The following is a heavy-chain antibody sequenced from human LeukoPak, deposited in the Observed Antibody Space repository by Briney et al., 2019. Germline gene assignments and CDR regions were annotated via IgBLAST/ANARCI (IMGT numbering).Heavy chain of an antibody. Sequence: GGSLRLSCAASGFTFSSYGMHWVRQAPGKGLEWVAVISYDGSNKYYADSVKGRFTISRDNSKNTLYLQMNSLRAEDTAVYYCARFEGSTWYGWFDSWGQGTQVTVSS. CDR1: GFTFSSYG. CDR2: ISYDGSNK. D-gene: IGHD6-13*01. CDR3: ARFEGSTWYGWFDS. V-gene: IGHV3-30*03. J-gene: IGHJ5*01.